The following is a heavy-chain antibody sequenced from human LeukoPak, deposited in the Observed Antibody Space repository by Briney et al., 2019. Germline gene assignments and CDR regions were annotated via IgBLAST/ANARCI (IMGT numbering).Heavy chain of an antibody. Sequence: GGSLRLSCVASGFTFTDHYMSWVRQAPGKGLEWVSYISSGGDIIYYADSVKGRFTISRDNAKNSLFLQMNSLRAEDTAVYYCTREDYYYASGRWAQGTLVTVSS. CDR2: ISSGGDII. CDR3: TREDYYYASGR. CDR1: GFTFTDHY. J-gene: IGHJ4*02. D-gene: IGHD3-10*01. V-gene: IGHV3-11*04.